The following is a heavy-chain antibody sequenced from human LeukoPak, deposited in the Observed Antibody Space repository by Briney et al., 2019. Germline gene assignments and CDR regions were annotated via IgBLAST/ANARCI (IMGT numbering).Heavy chain of an antibody. CDR3: ARDFRQYNWNYLGFDP. Sequence: PGGSLRLSCAASGFTFSNYGMHWVRQAPGKGLEWVAFIRYDGSNKYYADSVKGRFTISRDNSKNTLYLQMNSLRAEDTAVYYCARDFRQYNWNYLGFDPWGQGTLVTVSS. D-gene: IGHD1-7*01. CDR2: IRYDGSNK. V-gene: IGHV3-30*02. CDR1: GFTFSNYG. J-gene: IGHJ5*02.